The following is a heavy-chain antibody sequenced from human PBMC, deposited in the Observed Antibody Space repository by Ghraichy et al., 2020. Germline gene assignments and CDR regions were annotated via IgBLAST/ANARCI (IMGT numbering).Heavy chain of an antibody. CDR1: GFTFSSYA. CDR3: AKVLSALYYFDY. V-gene: IGHV3-23*01. D-gene: IGHD3-16*02. CDR2: ISGSGGGR. J-gene: IGHJ4*02. Sequence: GGSLRLSCAASGFTFSSYAMSWVRQAPGKGLEWVSAISGSGGGRYYADSVKGRFTISRDNSKNTLYLQMNSLRAEDTAVYYCAKVLSALYYFDYWGQGTLVTVSS.